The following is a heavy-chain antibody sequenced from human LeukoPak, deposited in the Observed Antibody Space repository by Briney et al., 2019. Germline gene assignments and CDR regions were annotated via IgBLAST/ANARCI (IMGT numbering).Heavy chain of an antibody. J-gene: IGHJ6*02. CDR3: ARHGIDGCSSTGSYTSYYYYGMDV. Sequence: GESLKISCKGSGYSFMDYWIGWVRQMPGKGPEWMGIIFPRDSVTKYNPSFQGQVTISVDKSINTAYVQWSSLKASDTAMYYCARHGIDGCSSTGSYTSYYYYGMDVWGQGTTVTVSS. CDR1: GYSFMDYW. CDR2: IFPRDSVT. V-gene: IGHV5-51*01. D-gene: IGHD2-2*02.